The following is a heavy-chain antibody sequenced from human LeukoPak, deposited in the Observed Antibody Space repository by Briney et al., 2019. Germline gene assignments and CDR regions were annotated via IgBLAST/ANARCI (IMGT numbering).Heavy chain of an antibody. D-gene: IGHD3-22*01. Sequence: SETLSLTCTVSGGSISSSSYYWGWIRQPPGKGLEWIGSIYYSGSTYYNPSLKSRVTISVDTSKNQFSLKLSSVTAADTAVYYCAGQVIRAMIVVVKPSHFDYWGQGTLATVSS. CDR2: IYYSGST. CDR1: GGSISSSSYY. V-gene: IGHV4-39*01. CDR3: AGQVIRAMIVVVKPSHFDY. J-gene: IGHJ4*02.